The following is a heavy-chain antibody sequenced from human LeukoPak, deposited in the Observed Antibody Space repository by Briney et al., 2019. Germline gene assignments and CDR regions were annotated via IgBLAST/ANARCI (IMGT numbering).Heavy chain of an antibody. D-gene: IGHD1/OR15-1a*01. CDR2: IYWDDDK. CDR1: GFSRYRSGVG. Sequence: ASGPTLVNPTQTLTLTCTFSGFSRYRSGVGVGWIRQPPGKALEWLADIYWDDDKRYNPSLRSRLTMSKDASKSQVFLVMSNMDPVDTATYYCAHRRPGHLTGWDNSYFDNWGPGTLVTVSP. V-gene: IGHV2-5*02. CDR3: AHRRPGHLTGWDNSYFDN. J-gene: IGHJ4*02.